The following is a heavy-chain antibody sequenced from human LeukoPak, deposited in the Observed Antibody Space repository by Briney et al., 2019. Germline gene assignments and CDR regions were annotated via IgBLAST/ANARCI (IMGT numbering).Heavy chain of an antibody. V-gene: IGHV3-48*04. CDR2: ISSSSNTI. CDR1: GFTFSSYS. Sequence: GGSLRLSCAASGFTFSSYSMNWVRQAPGKGLEWVSYISSSSNTIYYADSVKGRFTISRDNAKNSLYLQMNSLRAEDTAVYYCARRRNDYGSGSYYRSRTFDYWGQGTLVTVSS. D-gene: IGHD3-10*01. CDR3: ARRRNDYGSGSYYRSRTFDY. J-gene: IGHJ4*02.